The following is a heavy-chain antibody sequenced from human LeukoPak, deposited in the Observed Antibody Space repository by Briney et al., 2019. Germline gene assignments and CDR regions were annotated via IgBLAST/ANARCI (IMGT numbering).Heavy chain of an antibody. CDR2: INPNSGGT. V-gene: IGHV1-2*02. CDR1: GYTFTGYY. D-gene: IGHD3-16*01. J-gene: IGHJ6*03. CDR3: ARAPFGEVQNYYMDV. Sequence: ASVKVSCKASGYTFTGYYMHWVRQAPGQGLEWMGWINPNSGGTNYAQKFQGRVTMTRDTSISTAYMELSRLRSDDTAVYYCARAPFGEVQNYYMDVWGKGTTVTVSS.